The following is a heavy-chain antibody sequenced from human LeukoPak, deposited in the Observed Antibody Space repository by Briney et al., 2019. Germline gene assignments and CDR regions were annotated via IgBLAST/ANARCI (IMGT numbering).Heavy chain of an antibody. V-gene: IGHV1-2*02. Sequence: GASVKVSCKASGYTFTGYYMHWVRQAPGQGLEWMGWINPNSGGTNYAQKFQGRVTMTRDTSISTAYMELSSLRSEDTAVYYCARDLPNYGVNGYFDYWGQGTLVTASS. CDR1: GYTFTGYY. CDR3: ARDLPNYGVNGYFDY. CDR2: INPNSGGT. D-gene: IGHD4-17*01. J-gene: IGHJ4*02.